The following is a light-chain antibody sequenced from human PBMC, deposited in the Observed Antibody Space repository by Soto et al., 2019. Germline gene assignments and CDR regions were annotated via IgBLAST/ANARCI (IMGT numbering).Light chain of an antibody. CDR3: QQYATSPPT. CDR1: QSVSSSY. J-gene: IGKJ1*01. V-gene: IGKV3-20*01. Sequence: ETVLTPSPCSLCLPPAERATLSCRVSQSVSSSYLAWYQHKPGQAPRFLIYGASTRATGIPDRFSGSGSGTDFTLTISRLEPEDFAVYYCQQYATSPPTFGQGTKVDIK. CDR2: GAS.